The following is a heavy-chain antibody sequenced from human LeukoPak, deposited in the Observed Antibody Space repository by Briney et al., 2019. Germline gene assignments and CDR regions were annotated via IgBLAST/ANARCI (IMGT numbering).Heavy chain of an antibody. V-gene: IGHV3-66*02. Sequence: GGSRRPACAASGFTVSSNYMSWVRQAPGKGLGWVSSTYSVGSTSYADSVKGRFTISKDNSQNTLYIQMSSLRAEDTAVYYCAREPAEYGHFYDGMDVWGQGTTVTVSS. D-gene: IGHD1-14*01. J-gene: IGHJ6*02. CDR3: AREPAEYGHFYDGMDV. CDR2: TYSVGST. CDR1: GFTVSSNY.